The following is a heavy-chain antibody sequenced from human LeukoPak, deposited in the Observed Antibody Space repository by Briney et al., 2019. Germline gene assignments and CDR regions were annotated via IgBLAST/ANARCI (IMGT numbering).Heavy chain of an antibody. CDR1: GFTFSSYS. CDR3: ARDTYGSGSYYNAPLDY. CDR2: ISSSSSTI. V-gene: IGHV3-48*04. D-gene: IGHD3-10*01. J-gene: IGHJ4*02. Sequence: GGSLRLSCAASGFTFSSYSMNWVRQAPGKGLEWVSYISSSSSTIYYADSVKGRFTISRDNAKNSLYLQMNSLRAEDTAVYYCARDTYGSGSYYNAPLDYWGQGTLVTVSS.